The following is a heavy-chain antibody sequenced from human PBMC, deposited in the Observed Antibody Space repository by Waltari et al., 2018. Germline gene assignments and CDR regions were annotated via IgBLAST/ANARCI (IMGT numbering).Heavy chain of an antibody. D-gene: IGHD6-13*01. V-gene: IGHV2-5*01. CDR1: GFSLSTSGVG. Sequence: QITLKESGPTLVKPTQTLTLTCTFSGFSLSTSGVGVGWIRKPPGKALEWLALIYWNDDKRYSPSLKSRLTITKDTSKNQVVLTMTNMDPVDTATYYCAHGGGSSWDWYFDLWGRGTLVTVSS. J-gene: IGHJ2*01. CDR2: IYWNDDK. CDR3: AHGGGSSWDWYFDL.